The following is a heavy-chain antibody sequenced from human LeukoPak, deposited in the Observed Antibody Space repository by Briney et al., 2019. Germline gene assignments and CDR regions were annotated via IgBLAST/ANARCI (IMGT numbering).Heavy chain of an antibody. CDR3: AGERIDSSGYYLDY. V-gene: IGHV4-31*03. J-gene: IGHJ4*02. Sequence: SETLSLTCTVSGGSISSGGYYWSWIRQHPGKGLEWIGYIYYSGSTYYNPSLKGRVTISVDTSKNQFSLKLSSVTAADTAVYYCAGERIDSSGYYLDYWGQGTLVTVSS. CDR2: IYYSGST. D-gene: IGHD3-22*01. CDR1: GGSISSGGYY.